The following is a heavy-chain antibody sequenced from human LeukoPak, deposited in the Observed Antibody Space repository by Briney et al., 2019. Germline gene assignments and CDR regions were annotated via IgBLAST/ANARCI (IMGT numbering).Heavy chain of an antibody. D-gene: IGHD2-15*01. CDR2: IYYSGST. CDR1: GGSISSYY. J-gene: IGHJ4*02. CDR3: ARHCSGDSCHQIYLEY. V-gene: IGHV4-59*01. Sequence: KASETLSLTCTVSGGSISSYYWSWIRQPPGKGLEWTGYIYYSGSTNYNPSLKSRVTISVDTSKNQFSLKLSSVTAADTAVYYCARHCSGDSCHQIYLEYWGQGTLVTVSS.